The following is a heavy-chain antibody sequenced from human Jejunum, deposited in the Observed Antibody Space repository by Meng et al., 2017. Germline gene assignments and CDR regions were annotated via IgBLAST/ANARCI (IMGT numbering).Heavy chain of an antibody. J-gene: IGHJ2*01. V-gene: IGHV4-4*02. CDR1: GGSIESNNW. CDR3: ARADYVRYFDL. D-gene: IGHD3-10*02. CDR2: VYHSGST. Sequence: QVQLQESGPGLVKPSETLSLTCAVSGGSIESNNWWTWIRQPPGQGLEWIGEVYHSGSTHYNPSLKSRVTISIDNSKNRFSLSLNSVTAADTAIYYCARADYVRYFDLWGRGTLVTVSS.